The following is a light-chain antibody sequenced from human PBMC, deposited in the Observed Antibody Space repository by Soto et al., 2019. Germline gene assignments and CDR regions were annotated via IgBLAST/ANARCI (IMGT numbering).Light chain of an antibody. Sequence: QLVLTQSPSASASLGASVKLTCTLSSGHSSYAIAWHQQQPEKGPRYLMKLNSDGSHSRGDGIPDRFSGSSSGAERYLAISSLQSEDEDDYYCQTWGTGIHVFGTGTKVTVL. CDR2: LNSDGSH. CDR3: QTWGTGIHV. V-gene: IGLV4-69*01. CDR1: SGHSSYA. J-gene: IGLJ1*01.